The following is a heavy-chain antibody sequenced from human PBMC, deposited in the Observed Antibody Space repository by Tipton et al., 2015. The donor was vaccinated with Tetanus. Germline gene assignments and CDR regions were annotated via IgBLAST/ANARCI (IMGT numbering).Heavy chain of an antibody. D-gene: IGHD5-18*01. Sequence: GLVKPSETLSLTCAVYGGSFSDYYWSWIRQPPGKGLEWIGEINLSGSTNYNPSLKSRVTISLDTSKNQFSLSLNSVAAADMAVYYCARGKDVDTTMISSLVYWGQGTLVTVSS. CDR2: INLSGST. CDR3: ARGKDVDTTMISSLVY. CDR1: GGSFSDYY. J-gene: IGHJ4*02. V-gene: IGHV4-34*01.